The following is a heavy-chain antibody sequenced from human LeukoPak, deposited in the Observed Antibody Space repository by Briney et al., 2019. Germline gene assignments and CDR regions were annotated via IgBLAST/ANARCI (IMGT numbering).Heavy chain of an antibody. V-gene: IGHV5-51*01. CDR3: ARRTRLYSSSWYETNFDY. Sequence: GESLKISCKGSGYSFTSYWIAWVRQMPGKGLDWMGIIYPGDSDARYSPSFQGQVTMSADKSISTAFLQWSSLKASDTAMYYCARRTRLYSSSWYETNFDYWGQGTLVTVSS. CDR1: GYSFTSYW. CDR2: IYPGDSDA. D-gene: IGHD6-13*01. J-gene: IGHJ4*02.